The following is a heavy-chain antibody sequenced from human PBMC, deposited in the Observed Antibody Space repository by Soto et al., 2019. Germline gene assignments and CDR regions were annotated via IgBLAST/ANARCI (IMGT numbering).Heavy chain of an antibody. Sequence: PSETLCLTCAVYGGSLRGYYLTWIRQPPGTGLEWIGEINHSGSTNYNPSLKSRVTISVDTSKNQFSLKLTSVTAADTAVYYCARDKITGLFDYWGQGTLVTVSS. D-gene: IGHD2-8*02. CDR2: INHSGST. CDR1: GGSLRGYY. V-gene: IGHV4-34*01. J-gene: IGHJ4*02. CDR3: ARDKITGLFDY.